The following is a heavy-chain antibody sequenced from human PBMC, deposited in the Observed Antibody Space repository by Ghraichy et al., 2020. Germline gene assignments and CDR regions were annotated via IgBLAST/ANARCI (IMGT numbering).Heavy chain of an antibody. CDR3: ARGQGWYLDWGLAASWFDP. Sequence: SQTLSLTCAVYGGSFSGYYWSWIRQPPGKGLEWIGEINHSGSTNYNPSLKSRVTISVDTSKNQFSLKLSSVTAADTAVYYCARGQGWYLDWGLAASWFDPWGQGTLVTVSS. D-gene: IGHD6-19*01. J-gene: IGHJ5*02. CDR1: GGSFSGYY. V-gene: IGHV4-34*01. CDR2: INHSGST.